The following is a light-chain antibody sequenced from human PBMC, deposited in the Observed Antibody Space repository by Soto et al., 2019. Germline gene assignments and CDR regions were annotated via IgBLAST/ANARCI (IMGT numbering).Light chain of an antibody. CDR3: QRFGSSPRYT. V-gene: IGKV3-20*01. Sequence: EILLTQSPGTLSLSPGERATLSCRTSQSVGSTYLAWYQQKPGQAPRLLIYEASRRATGIPDRFSGSGSGTDFTLTISRLEPEDFAVYYCQRFGSSPRYTFGQGTKLEI. CDR1: QSVGSTY. CDR2: EAS. J-gene: IGKJ2*01.